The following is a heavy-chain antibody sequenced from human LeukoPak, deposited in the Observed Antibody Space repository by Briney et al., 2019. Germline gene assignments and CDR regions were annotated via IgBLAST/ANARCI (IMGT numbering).Heavy chain of an antibody. CDR1: GYTFTSYG. CDR2: ISAYNGNT. V-gene: IGHV1-18*01. Sequence: ASVKVSCKASGYTFTSYGINWVRQAPGQGLEWMGWISAYNGNTNYAQKLQGRVTMTTDTSTSTAYMELRSLRSDDTAVYYCARALKLGWYFDYWGQGTLVTVSS. J-gene: IGHJ4*02. D-gene: IGHD7-27*01. CDR3: ARALKLGWYFDY.